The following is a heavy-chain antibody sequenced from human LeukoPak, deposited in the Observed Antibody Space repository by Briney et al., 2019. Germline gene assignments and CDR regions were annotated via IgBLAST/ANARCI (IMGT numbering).Heavy chain of an antibody. CDR3: AKDRGRVGAGAIDY. CDR2: RRFDGSIK. CDR1: GFDFSSHG. D-gene: IGHD1-26*01. V-gene: IGHV3-30*02. J-gene: IGHJ4*02. Sequence: PGGSLRLSCVASGFDFSSHGMHWVRQAPGKGLEWVAFRRFDGSIKHYAESVKGRFTISRDNSKNTLYLQMNSLRIEDTAVYYCAKDRGRVGAGAIDYWGQGTLVTVSS.